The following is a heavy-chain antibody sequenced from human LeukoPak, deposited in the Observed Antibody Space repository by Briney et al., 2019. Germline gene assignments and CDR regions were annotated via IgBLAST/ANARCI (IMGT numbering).Heavy chain of an antibody. CDR1: GYTLTSYY. J-gene: IGHJ3*02. V-gene: IGHV1-46*01. Sequence: ASVKVSCKASGYTLTSYYIHWVRLSPGQGLEWMGIINPSAGSTTYAQKFQGRVTMTRDTSTSTVYMGLSSLRSEDTAVYYCARGGGDYDFWSGYYSGQDAFDIWGQGTMVTVSS. CDR2: INPSAGST. CDR3: ARGGGDYDFWSGYYSGQDAFDI. D-gene: IGHD3-3*01.